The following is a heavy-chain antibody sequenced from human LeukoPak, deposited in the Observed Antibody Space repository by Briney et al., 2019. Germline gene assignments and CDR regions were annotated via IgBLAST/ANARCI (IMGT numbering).Heavy chain of an antibody. V-gene: IGHV3-23*01. D-gene: IGHD3-9*01. CDR1: GSTFSSYA. Sequence: GGSLRLSCAASGSTFSSYAMSWVRQAPGKGLEWVSAISGSGGSTYYADSVKGRFTISRDNSKNTLYLQMNSLRAEDTAVYYCAKPPRYFDWPAFDYWGQGTLVTVSS. CDR3: AKPPRYFDWPAFDY. CDR2: ISGSGGST. J-gene: IGHJ4*02.